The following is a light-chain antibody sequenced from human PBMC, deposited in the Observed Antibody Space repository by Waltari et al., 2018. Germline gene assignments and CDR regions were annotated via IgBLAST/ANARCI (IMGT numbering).Light chain of an antibody. Sequence: SYVLTPPPSVSVAPGKTARITCGGNHIGRKSVHGYQQKPGQAPVLVVYDDSDRPSGIPERFSGSNSGNTATLTISRVEAGDEADYYCQVWDSSSDHVVFGGGTKLTVL. CDR3: QVWDSSSDHVV. CDR2: DDS. V-gene: IGLV3-21*03. J-gene: IGLJ2*01. CDR1: HIGRKS.